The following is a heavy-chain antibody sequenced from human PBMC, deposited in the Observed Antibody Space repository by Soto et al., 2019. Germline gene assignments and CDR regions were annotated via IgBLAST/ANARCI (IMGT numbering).Heavy chain of an antibody. CDR1: EGSISNNY. D-gene: IGHD1-26*01. CDR2: VHYSGST. Sequence: QVQLQESGPELVKPSETLSLTCTVSEGSISNNYWSWIRQPPGKGPEWIGYVHYSGSTNYNPSLPSCVKISSGTSQTQLSLGVTSVPTATTALFYCARRPPRDTWVGDLDFRGQG. CDR3: ARRPPRDTWVGDLDF. J-gene: IGHJ4*02. V-gene: IGHV4-59*03.